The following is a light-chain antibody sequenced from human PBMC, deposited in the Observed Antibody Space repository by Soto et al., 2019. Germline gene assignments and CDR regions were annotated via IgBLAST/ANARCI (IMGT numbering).Light chain of an antibody. V-gene: IGKV1-9*01. Sequence: DIQLTQSPSFLSASVGDRVTITCRASQGISSYLAWYQQKPGKAPKLLIYAASTLQSGVPSRFSGSGSGTEFTLTISSLQPEDFAIYYCQQLNSYPPTVTFGQGTKLEIK. CDR3: QQLNSYPPTVT. CDR2: AAS. CDR1: QGISSY. J-gene: IGKJ2*01.